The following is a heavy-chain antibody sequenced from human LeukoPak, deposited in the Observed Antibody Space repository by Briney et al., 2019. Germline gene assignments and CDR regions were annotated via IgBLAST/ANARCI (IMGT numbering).Heavy chain of an antibody. Sequence: ASVTVSCKASGYTFTSYGISWVRQAPGQGLEWMGWISAYNGNTNYAQKLQGRVTMTTDTSTSTAYMGLRSLRSDDTAVYYCAREGSAARPGYYYYGMDVWGQGTTVTVSS. D-gene: IGHD6-6*01. CDR3: AREGSAARPGYYYYGMDV. CDR1: GYTFTSYG. V-gene: IGHV1-18*01. CDR2: ISAYNGNT. J-gene: IGHJ6*02.